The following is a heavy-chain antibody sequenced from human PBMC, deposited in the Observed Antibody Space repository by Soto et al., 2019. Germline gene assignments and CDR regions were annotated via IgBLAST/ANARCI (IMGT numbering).Heavy chain of an antibody. Sequence: SETLSLTCTVSGGSISSYYWSWIRQPPGKGLEWIGYIYYSGSTNYNPSLKSRVTISVDTSKNQFSLKLSSVTAADTAVYYCARGGDYDILTGYSHNWFDPWGQGTLVTVSS. V-gene: IGHV4-59*01. CDR1: GGSISSYY. D-gene: IGHD3-9*01. J-gene: IGHJ5*02. CDR3: ARGGDYDILTGYSHNWFDP. CDR2: IYYSGST.